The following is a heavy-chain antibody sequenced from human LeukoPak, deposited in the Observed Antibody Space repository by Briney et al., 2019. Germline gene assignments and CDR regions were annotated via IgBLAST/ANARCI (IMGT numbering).Heavy chain of an antibody. Sequence: SVNVSCMASGYTFTSYDINWVRQAAGQGLAGVGWMNPNSGNTGYPQKFQGRVTMTRNTSISTAYMELSSLRSEDTAVYYCARGLWRTNGVFLGYWGQGTLVTVSS. CDR2: MNPNSGNT. CDR3: ARGLWRTNGVFLGY. CDR1: GYTFTSYD. V-gene: IGHV1-8*01. J-gene: IGHJ4*02. D-gene: IGHD2-8*01.